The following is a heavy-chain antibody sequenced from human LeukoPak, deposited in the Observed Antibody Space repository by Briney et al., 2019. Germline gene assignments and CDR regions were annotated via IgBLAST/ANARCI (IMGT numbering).Heavy chain of an antibody. V-gene: IGHV3-15*01. CDR2: IKSKTDGGTT. J-gene: IGHJ4*02. Sequence: PGGSLRLSCEASGFTFSTYAMTWVRQAPGKGLEWVGRIKSKTDGGTTDYAAPVKGRFTISRDDSKNTLYLQMNSLKTEDTAVYYCTTDGDYGSGSPDYWGQGTLVTVSS. CDR1: GFTFSTYA. D-gene: IGHD3-10*01. CDR3: TTDGDYGSGSPDY.